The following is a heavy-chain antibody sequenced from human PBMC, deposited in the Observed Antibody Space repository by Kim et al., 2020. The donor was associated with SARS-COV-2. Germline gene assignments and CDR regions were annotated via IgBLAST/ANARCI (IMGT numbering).Heavy chain of an antibody. D-gene: IGHD3-10*01. CDR1: GGSISSYY. J-gene: IGHJ4*02. CDR2: IYYSGST. V-gene: IGHV4-59*13. Sequence: SETLSLTCTVSGGSISSYYWSWIRQPPGKGLEWIGYIYYSGSTNYNPSLKSRVTISVDTSKNQFPLKLSSVTAADTAVYYCASHKTFGDGLFYYFDYWGQGTLVTVSS. CDR3: ASHKTFGDGLFYYFDY.